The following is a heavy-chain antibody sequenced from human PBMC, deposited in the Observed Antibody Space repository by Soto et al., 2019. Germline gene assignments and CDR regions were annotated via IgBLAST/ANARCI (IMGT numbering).Heavy chain of an antibody. Sequence: QITLKESGPTLVKPTQTLTLTCTFSGFSLSADGVGVGWIRQPPGKALEWLALIYWDDDKRYRPSLKSRLTITKDTSKNQVVLTMTNMDPEDTATYYCAPAYGGTSWPNDAFDVWGQGTVVTVSS. CDR2: IYWDDDK. CDR1: GFSLSADGVG. D-gene: IGHD2-2*01. J-gene: IGHJ3*01. V-gene: IGHV2-5*02. CDR3: APAYGGTSWPNDAFDV.